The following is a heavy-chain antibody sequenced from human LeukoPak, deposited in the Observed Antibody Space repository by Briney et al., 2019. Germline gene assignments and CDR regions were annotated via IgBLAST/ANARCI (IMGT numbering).Heavy chain of an antibody. CDR1: GFTFSSYG. V-gene: IGHV3-30*02. Sequence: GGSLRLSCAAPGFTFSSYGMHWVRQAPGKGLEWVAFIRYDGSNKYYADSVKGRFTISRDNSKNTLYLQMNSLRAEDTAVYYCAKDQVTTVQHWGQGTLVTVSS. CDR3: AKDQVTTVQH. CDR2: IRYDGSNK. J-gene: IGHJ1*01. D-gene: IGHD4-11*01.